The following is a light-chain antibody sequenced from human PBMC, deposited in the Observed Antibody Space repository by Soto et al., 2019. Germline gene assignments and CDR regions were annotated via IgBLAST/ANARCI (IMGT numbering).Light chain of an antibody. V-gene: IGKV3-20*01. CDR1: QSISSSY. J-gene: IGKJ3*01. Sequence: EIVLTQSPGTLSLSPGERATLSCRASQSISSSYLAWYQQRPGQAPRLLIFGASYRATGIPDRFSGSGSGTDFTLTISRLEPEDFAVYSCQQYSSSPPEFTFGPGTKVDIK. CDR3: QQYSSSPPEFT. CDR2: GAS.